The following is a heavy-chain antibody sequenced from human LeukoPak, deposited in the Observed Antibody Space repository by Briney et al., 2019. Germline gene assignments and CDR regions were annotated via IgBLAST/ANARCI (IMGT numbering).Heavy chain of an antibody. J-gene: IGHJ4*02. V-gene: IGHV4-59*01. CDR2: IYHSGST. Sequence: PSETLSLTCTVSGGSISTYYWTWIRQPPGKGLEWIGYIYHSGSTNYNPSLKSRVTISVDTSKNQFSLKLSSVTAADTAVYYCARRHVEYSSSSDPYYFDYWGQGTLVTVSS. CDR1: GGSISTYY. D-gene: IGHD6-6*01. CDR3: ARRHVEYSSSSDPYYFDY.